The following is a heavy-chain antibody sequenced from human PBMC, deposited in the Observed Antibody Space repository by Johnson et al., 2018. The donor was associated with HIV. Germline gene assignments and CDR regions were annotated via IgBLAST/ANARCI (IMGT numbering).Heavy chain of an antibody. V-gene: IGHV3-23*04. J-gene: IGHJ3*02. Sequence: VQLVESGGGLVQPGGSLRLSCAASGFSFSSYAMSWVRQAPGKGLEWVSAISGSGGSTYYADSVKGRFTISRDHSKNTLYLQMNSRRAEDTAVYYCARDGYCSGGSCYSGDRLDAFDIWGQGTMVTVSS. CDR1: GFSFSSYA. CDR2: ISGSGGST. D-gene: IGHD2-15*01. CDR3: ARDGYCSGGSCYSGDRLDAFDI.